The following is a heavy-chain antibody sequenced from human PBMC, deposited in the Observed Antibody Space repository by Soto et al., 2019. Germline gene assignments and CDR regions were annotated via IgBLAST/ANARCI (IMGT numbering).Heavy chain of an antibody. V-gene: IGHV3-30-3*01. D-gene: IGHD5-18*01. CDR1: GFTFSSYA. J-gene: IGHJ4*02. Sequence: QVQLVESGGGVVQPGRSLRLSCAASGFTFSSYAMHWVRQAPGKGLEWVAVISYDGGNKYYADSVKGRFTISRDNSKNTLYLQMNSLRAEDTAVYYCARGGIQLWLLPLDYWGQGTLVTVSS. CDR2: ISYDGGNK. CDR3: ARGGIQLWLLPLDY.